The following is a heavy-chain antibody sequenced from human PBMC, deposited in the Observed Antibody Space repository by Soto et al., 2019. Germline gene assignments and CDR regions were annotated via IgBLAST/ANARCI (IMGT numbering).Heavy chain of an antibody. V-gene: IGHV3-33*01. CDR1: GFTFSSYG. CDR3: ARDPTGIAAAGYYYYYYMDV. D-gene: IGHD6-13*01. CDR2: IWYDGSNK. J-gene: IGHJ6*03. Sequence: PGGSLRLSCAASGFTFSSYGMHWVRQAPGKGLEWVAVIWYDGSNKYYADSVKGRFTISRDNSKNTLYLQMNSLRAEDTAVYYCARDPTGIAAAGYYYYYYMDVWGKGTTVTVSS.